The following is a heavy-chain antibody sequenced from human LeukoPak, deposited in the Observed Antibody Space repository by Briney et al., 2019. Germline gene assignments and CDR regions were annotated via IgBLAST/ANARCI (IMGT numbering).Heavy chain of an antibody. D-gene: IGHD3-22*01. CDR1: GFTFSSYW. CDR2: IKQDGSGK. Sequence: GGSLRLSCAASGFTFSSYWMSWVRQAPGKGLEWVANIKQDGSGKYYVDSAKGRFTISRDNAKNSLYLQMNSLRAEDTAVYYCARARGDSSGYYYALGAFDIWGQGTMVTVSS. V-gene: IGHV3-7*01. J-gene: IGHJ3*02. CDR3: ARARGDSSGYYYALGAFDI.